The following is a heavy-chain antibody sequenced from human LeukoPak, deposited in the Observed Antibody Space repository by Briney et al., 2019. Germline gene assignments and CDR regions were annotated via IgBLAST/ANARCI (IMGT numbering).Heavy chain of an antibody. J-gene: IGHJ4*02. Sequence: GGSLRLSCAASGFTFDDYGMSWVRQAPGKGLEWVSAISGSGGATYYADSVKGRFTISRDNAKNTVYLQMNSLRADDTAMYYCATSRYDSSGYYGIIGYWGQGTLVTVSS. CDR3: ATSRYDSSGYYGIIGY. D-gene: IGHD3-22*01. CDR1: GFTFDDYG. CDR2: ISGSGGAT. V-gene: IGHV3-23*01.